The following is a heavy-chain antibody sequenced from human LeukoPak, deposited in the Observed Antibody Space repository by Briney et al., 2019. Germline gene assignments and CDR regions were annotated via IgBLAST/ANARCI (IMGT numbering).Heavy chain of an antibody. CDR2: IYYSGST. CDR3: ARVQSFYDSSGYTDAFDI. J-gene: IGHJ3*02. Sequence: SETLSLTCTVSGGSISSYYWSWIRQPPGKGLECIGYIYYSGSTNYNPSLKSRVTISVDTPKNQFSLKLSSVTAADTAVYYCARVQSFYDSSGYTDAFDIWGQGTMVTVSS. CDR1: GGSISSYY. D-gene: IGHD3-22*01. V-gene: IGHV4-59*01.